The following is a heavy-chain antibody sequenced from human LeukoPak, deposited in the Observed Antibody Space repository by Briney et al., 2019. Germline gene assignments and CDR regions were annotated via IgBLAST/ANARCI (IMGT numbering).Heavy chain of an antibody. CDR3: ARDPIAAAGLYYYYGMDV. Sequence: PGGSLRLSCAASGFTFSSYAMPWVRQAPGKGLEWVAVISYDGSNKYYADSVKGRFAISRDNSKNTLYLQVNSLRAEDTAVYYCARDPIAAAGLYYYYGMDVWGQGTTVTVSS. D-gene: IGHD6-13*01. J-gene: IGHJ6*02. V-gene: IGHV3-30*09. CDR1: GFTFSSYA. CDR2: ISYDGSNK.